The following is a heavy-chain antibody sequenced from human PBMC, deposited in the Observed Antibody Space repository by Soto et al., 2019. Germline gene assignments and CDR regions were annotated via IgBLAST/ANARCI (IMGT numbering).Heavy chain of an antibody. CDR3: ARYADYGSSSQRLYYYYGMDV. J-gene: IGHJ6*02. CDR2: IYPGDSDT. D-gene: IGHD6-6*01. V-gene: IGHV5-51*01. CDR1: GYSFTSYW. Sequence: PGESLKISCKGSGYSFTSYWIGWVRQMPGKGLEWMGIIYPGDSDTRYSPSFQGQVTISADKSISTAYLQWSSLKASDTAMYYCARYADYGSSSQRLYYYYGMDVWGQGTTVTVSS.